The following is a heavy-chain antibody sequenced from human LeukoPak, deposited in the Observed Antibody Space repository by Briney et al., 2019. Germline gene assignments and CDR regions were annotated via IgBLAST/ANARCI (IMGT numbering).Heavy chain of an antibody. Sequence: ASVKVSCKASGYTFPNYALHWVRQAPGQGFEWMGLINPGSGNTKYSQTFQARVTLTRDTSATTAYMELSGLRSEDTAVYYCARLIVGSSGGEDYWGQGTLVTASS. CDR1: GYTFPNYA. V-gene: IGHV1-3*01. CDR3: ARLIVGSSGGEDY. J-gene: IGHJ4*02. CDR2: INPGSGNT. D-gene: IGHD1-26*01.